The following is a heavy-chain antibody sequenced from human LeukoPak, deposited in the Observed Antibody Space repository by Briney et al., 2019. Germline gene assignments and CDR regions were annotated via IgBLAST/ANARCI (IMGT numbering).Heavy chain of an antibody. CDR1: GGSFSSYY. J-gene: IGHJ5*01. CDR2: IYDSGST. D-gene: IGHD5-18*01. CDR3: ARTPGFSYGFGWFDS. Sequence: SETLSLTCTVSGGSFSSYYWSWIRQPPGKGLEWIGFIYDSGSTNCNPSLKSRVTISVDTSKIQFSLKLRSVTAAHTAVYYCARTPGFSYGFGWFDSWGQGTLVTVSS. V-gene: IGHV4-59*01.